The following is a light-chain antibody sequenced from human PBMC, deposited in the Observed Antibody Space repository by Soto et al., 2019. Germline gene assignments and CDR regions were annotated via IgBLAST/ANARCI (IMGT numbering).Light chain of an antibody. CDR2: AAS. CDR1: QTISRY. Sequence: DIQMTQSPSSLSASVGDRVTITCRASQTISRYLNWYQQKPGKAPTLLIYAASTLQSGVPSRFSGTGSCTDFSLTISSLQREDFATDDCQQTSSAPLNFGGGTKVEIK. CDR3: QQTSSAPLN. V-gene: IGKV1-39*01. J-gene: IGKJ4*01.